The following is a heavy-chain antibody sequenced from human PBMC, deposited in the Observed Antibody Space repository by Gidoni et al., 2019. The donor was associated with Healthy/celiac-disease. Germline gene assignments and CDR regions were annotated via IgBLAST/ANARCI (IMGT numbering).Heavy chain of an antibody. V-gene: IGHV3-15*01. D-gene: IGHD3-22*01. CDR3: TTWGFYYGDAFDI. CDR2: IKSKTDGGTT. Sequence: EVQLVESGGGLVKPGGSLRLSCAASGFTFSNAWMSWVRQAPGKGLEWVGRIKSKTDGGTTDYAAPVKGRFTISRDDSKNTLYLQMNSLKTEDTAVYYCTTWGFYYGDAFDIWGQGTMVTVSS. CDR1: GFTFSNAW. J-gene: IGHJ3*02.